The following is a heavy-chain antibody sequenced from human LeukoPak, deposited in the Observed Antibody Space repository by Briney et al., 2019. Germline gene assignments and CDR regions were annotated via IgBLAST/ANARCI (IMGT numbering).Heavy chain of an antibody. Sequence: GASVKVSCKASGYTFTGYYMHWVRQAPEQGLEWMGWINPNSGGTNYAQKFQGRVTMTRDTSISTAYMELSRLRSDDTAVYYCAKDGGRGYTYGLYYFDYWGQGTLVTVSS. V-gene: IGHV1-2*02. J-gene: IGHJ4*02. CDR1: GYTFTGYY. CDR2: INPNSGGT. D-gene: IGHD5-18*01. CDR3: AKDGGRGYTYGLYYFDY.